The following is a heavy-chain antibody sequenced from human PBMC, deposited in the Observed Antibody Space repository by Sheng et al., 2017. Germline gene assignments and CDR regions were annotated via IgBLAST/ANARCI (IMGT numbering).Heavy chain of an antibody. D-gene: IGHD3-10*01. CDR2: IYYTGST. CDR1: GGSISSNDYY. J-gene: IGHJ5*02. V-gene: IGHV4-39*07. Sequence: QLQLQESGPGLVKPSETLSLTCTVSGGSISSNDYYWGWIRQPPGKGLEWIASIYYTGSTYYNPSLKSRLTMSVDVSKNQFSLRLSSVTAADTAVYYCARWDYFGSRSQDWFDPWGQGTLVTVSS. CDR3: ARWDYFGSRSQDWFDP.